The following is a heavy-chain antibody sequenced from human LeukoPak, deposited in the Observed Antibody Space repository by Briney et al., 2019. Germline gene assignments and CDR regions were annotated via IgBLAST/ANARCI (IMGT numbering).Heavy chain of an antibody. CDR3: AKIDSSGPFDWLDP. D-gene: IGHD3-22*01. J-gene: IGHJ5*02. Sequence: GGALTLSCPASGCIFSSYGMHWVRQAPGKGLEWVAFIRYDGSNKYYADSVKGRFTIPRDNSKNTLYLQMNSLRAEDTAVCYCAKIDSSGPFDWLDPWGQGTLVTVSS. CDR2: IRYDGSNK. V-gene: IGHV3-30*02. CDR1: GCIFSSYG.